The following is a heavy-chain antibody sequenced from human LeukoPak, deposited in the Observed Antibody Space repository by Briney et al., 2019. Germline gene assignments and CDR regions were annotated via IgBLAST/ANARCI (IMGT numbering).Heavy chain of an antibody. D-gene: IGHD6-19*01. CDR2: INHSGST. CDR3: ARGPGWNSSGYDY. J-gene: IGHJ4*02. V-gene: IGHV4-34*01. Sequence: SETLSLTCAVYGGSFSGYYWSWIRQPPGKGLEWIGEINHSGSTNYNPSLKSRVTISVDTSKNQFSLKLSSVTAADTAVYYCARGPGWNSSGYDYRGQGTLVTVSS. CDR1: GGSFSGYY.